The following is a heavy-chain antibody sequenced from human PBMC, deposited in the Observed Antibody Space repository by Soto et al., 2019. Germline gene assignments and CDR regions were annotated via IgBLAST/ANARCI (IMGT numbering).Heavy chain of an antibody. Sequence: EVQLVESGGGLVQPGRSLRLSCAASGFTFDDYAMHWVRQAPGKGLEWVSGISWNSGSIGYADSVKGRFTISRDNAKNSLYLQMNSLRAEDTALYYCAKGPWGTYYMDVWGKGTTVTVS. V-gene: IGHV3-9*01. CDR1: GFTFDDYA. CDR2: ISWNSGSI. CDR3: AKGPWGTYYMDV. D-gene: IGHD3-16*01. J-gene: IGHJ6*03.